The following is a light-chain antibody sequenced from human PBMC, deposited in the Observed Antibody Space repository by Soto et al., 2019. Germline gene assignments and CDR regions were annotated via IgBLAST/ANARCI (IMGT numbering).Light chain of an antibody. CDR3: QQYNNWPPIT. CDR2: GAS. Sequence: IMLTQSPGTVSLTQGERATLSCRASQSVSSTYLIWYQQKPGQAPRLLIYGASSRATGVPDRFSGGGSGTDFTLTLSCLEPEDFAVYYCQQYNNWPPITFGQRTLLEI. CDR1: QSVSSTY. J-gene: IGKJ5*01. V-gene: IGKV3-20*01.